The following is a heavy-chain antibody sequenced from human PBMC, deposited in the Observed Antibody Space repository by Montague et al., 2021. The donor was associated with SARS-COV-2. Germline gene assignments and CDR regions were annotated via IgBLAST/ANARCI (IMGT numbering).Heavy chain of an antibody. CDR1: GFTFSSYA. Sequence: SLRLSCVAYGFTFSSYAMHWVRQAPGKGLEWVAVISYDGSNKYYXDSXKGRFTISRDNSKNTLYLQMNSLRAEDTAVYYCARDNYDYVWGSYRYIYWGQGTLVTVSS. CDR3: ARDNYDYVWGSYRYIY. D-gene: IGHD3-16*02. V-gene: IGHV3-30*04. J-gene: IGHJ4*02. CDR2: ISYDGSNK.